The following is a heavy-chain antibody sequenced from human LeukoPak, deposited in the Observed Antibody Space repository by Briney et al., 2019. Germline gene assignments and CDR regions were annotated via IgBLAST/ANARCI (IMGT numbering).Heavy chain of an antibody. V-gene: IGHV4-34*01. CDR3: ARDGGVAGGRNFDY. CDR1: GGSFSGYY. J-gene: IGHJ4*02. Sequence: PSETLSLTCAVYGGSFSGYYWSWIRQPPGKGLEWIGEINHSGSTNYNPSLKSRVTISVDTSKNQFSLKLSSVTAADTAVYYCARDGGVAGGRNFDYWGQGTLVTVSS. CDR2: INHSGST. D-gene: IGHD3-16*01.